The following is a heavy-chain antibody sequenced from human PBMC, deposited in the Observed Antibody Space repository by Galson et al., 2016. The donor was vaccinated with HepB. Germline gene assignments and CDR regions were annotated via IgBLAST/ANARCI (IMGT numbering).Heavy chain of an antibody. CDR1: GSSFTSHW. CDR2: IYPGDSDT. V-gene: IGHV5-51*01. Sequence: QSGAEVTKPGESLRISCKGSGSSFTSHWISWVRQMPGKGLEWVGIIYPGDSDTRYSPSFQGQVTISADKSISTAYLQWSSLKASDTAMYYCAIPSEPYYYGMDVWGQGTTVTVPS. J-gene: IGHJ6*02. CDR3: AIPSEPYYYGMDV.